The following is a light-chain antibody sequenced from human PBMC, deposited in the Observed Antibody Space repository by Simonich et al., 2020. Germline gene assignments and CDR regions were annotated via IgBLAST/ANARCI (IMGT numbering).Light chain of an antibody. CDR3: SSYTSSSTWV. CDR1: SSDVGGYNY. J-gene: IGLJ3*02. V-gene: IGLV2-14*03. CDR2: DVS. Sequence: QSALTQPASVSGYPGQSITISCTGTSSDVGGYNYVSWYQQHPGKAPKLMIYDVSTPPAGVSNRFSGSKSGNTASLTISGLQAEDEADYYCSSYTSSSTWVFGGGTKLTVL.